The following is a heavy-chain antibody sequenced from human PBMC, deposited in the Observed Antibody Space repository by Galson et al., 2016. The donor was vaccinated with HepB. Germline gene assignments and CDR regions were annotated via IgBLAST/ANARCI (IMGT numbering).Heavy chain of an antibody. J-gene: IGHJ3*01. CDR3: AKDPPVTADPNDAFDV. Sequence: SLRLSCAASGFTFSKFAISWVRQAPGKGLEWVSGISATGSRIYSADSVKGRFTISRDNSNNTLYLQMHSLRSEDTAVYYCAKDPPVTADPNDAFDVWGQGTKVTVSS. CDR1: GFTFSKFA. D-gene: IGHD4-17*01. CDR2: ISATGSRI. V-gene: IGHV3-23*01.